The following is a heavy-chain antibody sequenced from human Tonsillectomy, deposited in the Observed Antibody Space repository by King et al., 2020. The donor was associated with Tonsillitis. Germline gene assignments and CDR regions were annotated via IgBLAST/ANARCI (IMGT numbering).Heavy chain of an antibody. CDR2: IGKDGSFK. CDR3: AREGLDVWGVGAFDI. J-gene: IGHJ3*02. CDR1: GFSVSSSG. V-gene: IGHV3-33*01. D-gene: IGHD3-16*01. Sequence: QLVQSGGGVVQPGRSLTLSCVASGFSVSSSGMHWVRQAPGKGLEWVAVIGKDGSFKYYGDSVKGRFTVSRDSSKNTVDLQMNSLRVEDTAMYYCAREGLDVWGVGAFDIWGRGTLVTVSS.